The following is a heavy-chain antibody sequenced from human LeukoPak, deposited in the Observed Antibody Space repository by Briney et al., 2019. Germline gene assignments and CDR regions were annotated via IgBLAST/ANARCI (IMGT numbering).Heavy chain of an antibody. J-gene: IGHJ4*02. CDR2: IYYSGST. CDR3: ARGRYCTNGVCPYYFDY. CDR1: GYSISSGYY. D-gene: IGHD2-8*01. V-gene: IGHV4-38-2*02. Sequence: SETLSLTCTVSGYSISSGYYWGWIRQPPGKGLEWIGSIYYSGSTYYNPSLKSRVTISVDTSKNQFSLKLSSVTAADTAVYYCARGRYCTNGVCPYYFDYWGQGTLVTVSS.